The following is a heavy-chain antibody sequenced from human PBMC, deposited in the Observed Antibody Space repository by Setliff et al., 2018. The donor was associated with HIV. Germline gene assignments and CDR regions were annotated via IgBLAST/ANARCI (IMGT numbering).Heavy chain of an antibody. D-gene: IGHD3-22*01. CDR3: ARGSSGSDRTEYDDAFDI. CDR1: GYSISSGYY. J-gene: IGHJ3*02. Sequence: SETLSLTCAVSGYSISSGYYWGWIRQPPGKGLEWIGSIYQTGVTYYNPSLKSRVTISVDTSKNQFSLNLSSVTAADTAIYYCARGSSGSDRTEYDDAFDIWGQGTVVTVSS. V-gene: IGHV4-38-2*01. CDR2: IYQTGVT.